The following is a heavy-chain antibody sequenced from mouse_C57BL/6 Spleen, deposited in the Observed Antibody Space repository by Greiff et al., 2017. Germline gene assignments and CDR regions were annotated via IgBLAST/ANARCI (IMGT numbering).Heavy chain of an antibody. V-gene: IGHV5-17*01. CDR3: ARGFYGSSFYWYFDV. CDR2: ISSGSSTI. CDR1: GFTFSDYG. D-gene: IGHD1-1*01. J-gene: IGHJ1*03. Sequence: EVQLVESGGGLVKPGGSLKLSCAASGFTFSDYGMHWVRQAPEKGLEWVAYISSGSSTIYYADTVKGRFTISRDNAKNTLFLQMTSLRSEDTAMYYCARGFYGSSFYWYFDVWGTGTTDTVSS.